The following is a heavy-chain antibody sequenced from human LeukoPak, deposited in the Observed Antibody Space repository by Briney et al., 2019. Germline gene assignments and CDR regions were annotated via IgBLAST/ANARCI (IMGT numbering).Heavy chain of an antibody. CDR2: TIPIFGTA. Sequence: ASVKVSCKASGGTFSSYAISWVRQAPGQGLEWMGRTIPIFGTANYAQKFQGRVTITTDESTSTAYMELSSLRSEDTAVYYCAARDGYNDRADYWGQGTLVTVSS. J-gene: IGHJ4*02. V-gene: IGHV1-69*05. D-gene: IGHD5-24*01. CDR1: GGTFSSYA. CDR3: AARDGYNDRADY.